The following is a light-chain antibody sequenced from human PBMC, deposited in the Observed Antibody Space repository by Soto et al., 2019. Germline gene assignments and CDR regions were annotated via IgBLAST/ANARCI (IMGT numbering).Light chain of an antibody. CDR1: QSVGSNF. J-gene: IGKJ2*01. V-gene: IGKV3-20*01. CDR2: GAS. CDR3: QQYDRSSYT. Sequence: IVLTQSPGTLSLSPGERATLSCRTSQSVGSNFLAWYQQKPGQAPRLLIYGASSRATGIPDRFSGSGSGTDFTLTITRLEPEDSAVYYCQQYDRSSYTFGQGTKLEIK.